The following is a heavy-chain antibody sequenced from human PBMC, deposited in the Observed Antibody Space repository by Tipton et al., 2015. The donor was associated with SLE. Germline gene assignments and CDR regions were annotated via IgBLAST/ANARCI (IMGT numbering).Heavy chain of an antibody. J-gene: IGHJ3*02. CDR2: IIPMFGTT. V-gene: IGHV1-69*05. D-gene: IGHD6-19*01. CDR3: AREWGSGMAVAGIPHAFDI. Sequence: QLVQSGAEVKKPGSSVKVSCKASGGSFSSYAISWVRQAPGQGLEWMGGIIPMFGTTTYAQKFQGRVTITTDESTSTAYMELSSLISEDTAIYYCAREWGSGMAVAGIPHAFDIWGQGTMVIVSS. CDR1: GGSFSSYA.